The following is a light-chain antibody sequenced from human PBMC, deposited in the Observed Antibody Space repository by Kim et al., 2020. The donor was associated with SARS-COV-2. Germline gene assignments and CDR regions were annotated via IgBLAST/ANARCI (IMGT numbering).Light chain of an antibody. CDR1: QGIRNF. Sequence: ASEGDRVTITCQASQGIRNFLNWFRQKPGKAPNLLIYDGSNLATGIPSRFSGSGSGTDFTLTINSLQPEDIATYYCQQYNSLPVTFGQGTRLEIK. CDR3: QQYNSLPVT. V-gene: IGKV1-33*01. CDR2: DGS. J-gene: IGKJ5*01.